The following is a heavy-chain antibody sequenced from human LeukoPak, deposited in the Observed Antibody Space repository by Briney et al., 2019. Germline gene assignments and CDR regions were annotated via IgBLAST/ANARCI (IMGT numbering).Heavy chain of an antibody. J-gene: IGHJ6*02. CDR3: ARGNGDPTVGYYYAMDV. D-gene: IGHD4-23*01. CDR1: GGSISSGGYY. V-gene: IGHV4-31*03. CDR2: IYYSGDT. Sequence: SETLSLTCTVCGGSISSGGYYWSWIRQHPGKGLEWSGYIYYSGDTYYNPSLKSRVSISLDTSKNRFSLKLSSVTAADTAVYYCARGNGDPTVGYYYAMDVWGQGTTVTVSS.